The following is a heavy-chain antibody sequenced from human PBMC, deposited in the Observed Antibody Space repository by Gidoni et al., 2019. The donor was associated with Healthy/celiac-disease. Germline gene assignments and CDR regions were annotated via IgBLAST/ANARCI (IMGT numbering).Heavy chain of an antibody. CDR3: AKRDPYGGNFDY. CDR2: IIPILGIA. J-gene: IGHJ4*02. Sequence: QVQLVQSGAEVKTPGSSVKVSCKSSGGTFSSYAISWVRQAPGQGLEWMGRIIPILGIANYAQKFQGRVTITADKSTSTAYMELSSLRSEDTAVYYCAKRDPYGGNFDYWGQGTLVTVSS. D-gene: IGHD3-10*01. CDR1: GGTFSSYA. V-gene: IGHV1-69*04.